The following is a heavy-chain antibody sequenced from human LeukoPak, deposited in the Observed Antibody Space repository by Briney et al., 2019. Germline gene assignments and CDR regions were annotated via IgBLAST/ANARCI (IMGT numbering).Heavy chain of an antibody. CDR1: GFTFSSYA. J-gene: IGHJ6*03. CDR3: AKEAREYSNGDDDYYYYMDV. CDR2: ISGRGGRT. D-gene: IGHD5-18*01. V-gene: IGHV3-23*01. Sequence: PGGSLRLSCAASGFTFSSYAMSWVRQAPGKGLEWVSGISGRGGRTYYPNSVKGRFTISRDNSKNTMYLQMNSLRAGDTAVYYCAKEAREYSNGDDDYYYYMDVWGKGTTVTVSS.